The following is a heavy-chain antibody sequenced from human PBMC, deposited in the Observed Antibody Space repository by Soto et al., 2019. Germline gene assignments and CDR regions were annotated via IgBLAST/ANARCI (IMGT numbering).Heavy chain of an antibody. D-gene: IGHD2-2*02. CDR3: ARDGPYCSSTSCYTDGFDY. CDR1: GDSVSSNSAA. Sequence: SKTLSLACAISGDSVSSNSAAWNWIRQSPSRGLEWLGRTYYRSKWYNDYAVSVKSRITINPDTSKNQFSLQLNSVTPEDTAVYYCARDGPYCSSTSCYTDGFDYWGQGTLVTVPQ. CDR2: TYYRSKWYN. J-gene: IGHJ4*02. V-gene: IGHV6-1*01.